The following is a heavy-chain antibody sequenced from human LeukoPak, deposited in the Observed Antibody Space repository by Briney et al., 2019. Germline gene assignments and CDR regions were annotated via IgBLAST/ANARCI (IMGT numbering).Heavy chain of an antibody. CDR1: GGSFSGYY. V-gene: IGHV4-34*01. CDR2: INHSGST. Sequence: SETLSLTCAVYGGSFSGYYWSWIRQPPGKGLEWIGEINHSGSTNYNPSLKSRVTISVDTSKNQFSLKLSSVTAADTAVYYCARRNPYYYGSGSYYNNWFDPWGQGTLVTVSS. D-gene: IGHD3-10*01. CDR3: ARRNPYYYGSGSYYNNWFDP. J-gene: IGHJ5*02.